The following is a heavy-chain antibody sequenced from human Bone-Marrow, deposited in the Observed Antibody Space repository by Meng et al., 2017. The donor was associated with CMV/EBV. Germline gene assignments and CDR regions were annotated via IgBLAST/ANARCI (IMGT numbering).Heavy chain of an antibody. CDR1: GFTFSSYA. D-gene: IGHD2-8*01. V-gene: IGHV3-30-3*01. J-gene: IGHJ4*02. Sequence: GESLKISCAASGFTFSSYAMSWVRQAPGKGLEWVAVISYDGSNKYYADSVKGRFTISRDNSKNTLYLQMNSRRAEETAVYYCARDRMVYAYYCDYWGQGNLVNVDS. CDR3: ARDRMVYAYYCDY. CDR2: ISYDGSNK.